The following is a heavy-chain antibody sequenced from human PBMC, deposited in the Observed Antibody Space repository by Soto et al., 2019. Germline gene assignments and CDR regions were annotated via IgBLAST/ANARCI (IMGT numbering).Heavy chain of an antibody. Sequence: GGSLRLSCAASGLIFSNYKMHWVRQAPGKGLVWVSRINTDGSIIDYADSVKGRFTVSRDNAKNTLYLQMNSLRAEDTAVYYCAKGQSRSSSSNGFDPWGQGTLVTVSS. CDR2: INTDGSII. J-gene: IGHJ5*02. CDR3: AKGQSRSSSSNGFDP. V-gene: IGHV3-74*01. D-gene: IGHD6-6*01. CDR1: GLIFSNYK.